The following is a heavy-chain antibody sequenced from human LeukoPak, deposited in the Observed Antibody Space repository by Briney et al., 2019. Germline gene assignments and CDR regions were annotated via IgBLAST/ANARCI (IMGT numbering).Heavy chain of an antibody. CDR3: AKDAFPYNGVYDAFDI. CDR1: GFTFSDYA. D-gene: IGHD3-10*01. CDR2: ISGGGGDT. V-gene: IGHV3-23*01. Sequence: GGSLRLSCVASGFTFSDYAMNWVRQAPGKGLEWVSHISGGGGDTYYADSLKGQSTVSRDNSRKTLYLQINSLRAGDTAVYYCAKDAFPYNGVYDAFDIWAQGTVVTVSS. J-gene: IGHJ3*02.